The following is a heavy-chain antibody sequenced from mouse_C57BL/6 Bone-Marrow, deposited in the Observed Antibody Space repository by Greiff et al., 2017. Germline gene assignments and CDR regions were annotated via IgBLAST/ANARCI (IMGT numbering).Heavy chain of an antibody. CDR1: GYTFTDYN. CDR3: ASFTTVVAKDDY. CDR2: INPNNGGT. V-gene: IGHV1-22*01. D-gene: IGHD1-1*01. Sequence: VQLQQSGPELVKPGASVKMSCKASGYTFTDYNMHWVKQSHGKSLEWIGYINPNNGGTSYNQKFKGKATLTVNKSSSTAYMELLSLTSEDSAVYYCASFTTVVAKDDYWGQGTTLTVSS. J-gene: IGHJ2*01.